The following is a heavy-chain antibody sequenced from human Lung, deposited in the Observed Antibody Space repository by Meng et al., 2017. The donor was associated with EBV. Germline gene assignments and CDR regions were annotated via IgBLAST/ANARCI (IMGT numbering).Heavy chain of an antibody. D-gene: IGHD6-13*01. Sequence: ARIVQAGAEVKKPGASVKVSCKASGYIFTSYGIHWVRPAPGQRLEWMGWINTDNGNTEYSQMFQDRVTITMDTSASTAYMELSNLRSEDTSVYYCTRVYRSSWYEWFDPWGQGTLVTVSS. CDR1: GYIFTSYG. CDR2: INTDNGNT. V-gene: IGHV1-3*04. J-gene: IGHJ5*02. CDR3: TRVYRSSWYEWFDP.